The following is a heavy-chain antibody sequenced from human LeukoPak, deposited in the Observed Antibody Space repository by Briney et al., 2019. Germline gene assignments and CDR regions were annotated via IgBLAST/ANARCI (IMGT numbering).Heavy chain of an antibody. J-gene: IGHJ4*02. V-gene: IGHV3-7*03. CDR3: ARDTYGYQLLPAD. Sequence: GGSLRLSCAASGFTFSIYWMSWVRQAPGKWLEWVANIKQDGSEKYYVDSVKGRFTISRDNAKNLLYLQMNSLRAEDTAVYFCARDTYGYQLLPADWGQGTLVTVSS. D-gene: IGHD2-2*01. CDR2: IKQDGSEK. CDR1: GFTFSIYW.